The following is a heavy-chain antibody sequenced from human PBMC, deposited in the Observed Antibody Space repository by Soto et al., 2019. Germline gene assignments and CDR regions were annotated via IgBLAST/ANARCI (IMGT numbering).Heavy chain of an antibody. J-gene: IGHJ1*01. CDR1: GFTFDDYA. CDR3: VKDESINWYSGHFRH. Sequence: EVQLVESGGCLVQPGRSLRLSCAASGFTFDDYAMHWVRQVPGKGLEWVSGINWNSGSIGYGDSVKGRFAISRDNAKNSLHLQMNSLSAEDTAFYYCVKDESINWYSGHFRHWGQGTVVTVSS. CDR2: INWNSGSI. D-gene: IGHD6-13*01. V-gene: IGHV3-9*01.